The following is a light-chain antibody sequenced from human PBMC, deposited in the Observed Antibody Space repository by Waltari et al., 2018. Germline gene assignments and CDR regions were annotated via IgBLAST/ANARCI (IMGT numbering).Light chain of an antibody. CDR1: QSVSHSN. Sequence: IVLTQSPGTLSLSPGERATLSCRATQSVSHSNLAWYQQKGGQAPRLLIYGASSSATGIPDRFSGSGSGTDFTLSISRLEPEDYGVYYCQQYAGSPITFGGGTKVEI. J-gene: IGKJ4*01. V-gene: IGKV3-20*01. CDR3: QQYAGSPIT. CDR2: GAS.